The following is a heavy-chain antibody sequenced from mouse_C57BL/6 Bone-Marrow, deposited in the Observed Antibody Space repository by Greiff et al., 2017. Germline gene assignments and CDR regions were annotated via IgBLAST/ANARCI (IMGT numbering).Heavy chain of an antibody. Sequence: QVQLQQSGAELARPGASVKLSCKASGYTFTSYGISWVKQRTGQGLEWIGEIYPRSGNTYYNEKFKGKATLTADKSSSTAYMELRSLTSEDSAVYFCARDYSNYPYFDYWGQGTTLTVSS. CDR1: GYTFTSYG. J-gene: IGHJ2*01. V-gene: IGHV1-81*01. CDR3: ARDYSNYPYFDY. D-gene: IGHD2-5*01. CDR2: IYPRSGNT.